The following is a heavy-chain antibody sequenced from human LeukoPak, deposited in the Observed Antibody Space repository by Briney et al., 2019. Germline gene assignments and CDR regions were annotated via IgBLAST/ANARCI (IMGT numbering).Heavy chain of an antibody. Sequence: GGSLRLSCAASGFAFSSCWMNWVRQAPGKGLEGVAKIKEDGSEKYYVDSVKGRFTISRDNAENSLYLQMNSLRAEDTAVYYCATDSFGIFDYWGQGTLVTVSS. V-gene: IGHV3-7*03. J-gene: IGHJ4*02. D-gene: IGHD3-10*01. CDR1: GFAFSSCW. CDR3: ATDSFGIFDY. CDR2: IKEDGSEK.